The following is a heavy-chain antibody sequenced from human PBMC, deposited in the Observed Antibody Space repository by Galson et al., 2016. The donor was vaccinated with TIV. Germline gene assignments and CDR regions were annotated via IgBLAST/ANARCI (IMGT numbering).Heavy chain of an antibody. D-gene: IGHD3-3*01. V-gene: IGHV3-11*06. CDR1: GFTFSDYY. Sequence: SLRLSCAASGFTFSDYYMSWIRQAPGKGLEWVSHTSSSSSYTNYADSVKGRLTISRDNAKNSLYLQMNSLRAEDTAVYYCARVVGDYDFWSATTKYWFDPWGQGTLVTVSS. CDR2: TSSSSSYT. J-gene: IGHJ5*02. CDR3: ARVVGDYDFWSATTKYWFDP.